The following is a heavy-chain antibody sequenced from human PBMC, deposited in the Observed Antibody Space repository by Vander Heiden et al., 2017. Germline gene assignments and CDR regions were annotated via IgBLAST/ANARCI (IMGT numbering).Heavy chain of an antibody. CDR3: AGSHRYCSSTSCSHDAFDI. Sequence: EVQLVESGGGLVQPGGSLRLSCAASGFTFSSYSMNGVRQAPGKGLEWVSYISSSSSTIYYADSVKGRVTISRDNAKNSLYLQMNSLRDEDTAVYYCAGSHRYCSSTSCSHDAFDIWGQGTMVTVSS. CDR2: ISSSSSTI. J-gene: IGHJ3*02. CDR1: GFTFSSYS. D-gene: IGHD2-2*01. V-gene: IGHV3-48*02.